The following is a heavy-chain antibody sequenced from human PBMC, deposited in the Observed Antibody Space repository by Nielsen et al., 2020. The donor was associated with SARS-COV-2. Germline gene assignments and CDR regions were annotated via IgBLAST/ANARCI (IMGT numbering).Heavy chain of an antibody. CDR2: IYYSGST. Sequence: SETLSLTCTVSGGSISSYYWSWIRQPPGKGLEWIGYIYYSGSTNYNPSLKSRVTISVDTSKNQFSLKLSSVTAADTAVYYCASVRWPGWYFVLWCRGTLVTVSS. D-gene: IGHD4-23*01. J-gene: IGHJ2*01. CDR3: ASVRWPGWYFVL. V-gene: IGHV4-59*12. CDR1: GGSISSYY.